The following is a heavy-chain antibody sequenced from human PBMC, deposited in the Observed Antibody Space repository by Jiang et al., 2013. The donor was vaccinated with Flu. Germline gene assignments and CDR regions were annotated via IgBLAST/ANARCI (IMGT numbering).Heavy chain of an antibody. V-gene: IGHV3-30*02. D-gene: IGHD3-22*01. J-gene: IGHJ5*01. Sequence: VVQPGGSLRLSCAASGFSFSYYAMYWVRQAPGKGLEWVASIWHDGSNRKYADSVKGRFTISRDNSKNALYVQMNSLRAEDTAVYYCATLRGSTYDTYLMDSWGQGTLVSVSS. CDR1: GFSFSYYA. CDR3: ATLRGSTYDTYLMDS. CDR2: IWHDGSNR.